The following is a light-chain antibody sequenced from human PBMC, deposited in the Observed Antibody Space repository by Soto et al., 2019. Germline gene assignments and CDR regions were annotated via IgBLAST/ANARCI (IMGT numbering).Light chain of an antibody. CDR2: DVI. V-gene: IGLV2-14*01. CDR1: SSDVGGYNY. J-gene: IGLJ1*01. CDR3: SSYTSSSILEV. Sequence: QSALTQPASVSGSPGQSITISCTGTSSDVGGYNYVSWYQQHPGKAPKLMIYDVINRPSGVSNRFSGSKSGNTASLTISGLQADDEADYYCSSYTSSSILEVFGTGTKVTVL.